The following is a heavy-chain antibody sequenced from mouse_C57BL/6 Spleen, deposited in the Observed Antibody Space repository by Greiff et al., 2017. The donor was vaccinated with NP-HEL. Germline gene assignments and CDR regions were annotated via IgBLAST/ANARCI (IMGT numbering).Heavy chain of an antibody. V-gene: IGHV3-6*01. J-gene: IGHJ3*01. D-gene: IGHD3-3*01. CDR1: GYSITSGYY. CDR2: ISYDGSN. Sequence: EVQRVESGPGLVKPSQSLSLTCSVTGYSITSGYYWNWIRQFPGNKLEWMGYISYDGSNNYNPSLKNRISITRDTSKNQFFLKLNSVTTEDTATYYCAREEGPAWFAYWGQGTLVTVSA. CDR3: AREEGPAWFAY.